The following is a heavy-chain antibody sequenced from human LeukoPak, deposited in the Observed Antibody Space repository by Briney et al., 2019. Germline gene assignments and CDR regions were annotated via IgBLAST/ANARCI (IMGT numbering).Heavy chain of an antibody. CDR1: GGSISSSSYY. V-gene: IGHV4-39*01. Sequence: SETLSLTCTVSGGSISSSSYYWGWIRQPPGKGLEWIGSIYYSGSTYYNPSLKSRVTISVDTSKNQFSLKLSSVTAADTAVYYCATPLGAIVYWGQGTLVTVSS. J-gene: IGHJ4*02. CDR2: IYYSGST. D-gene: IGHD3-16*02. CDR3: ATPLGAIVY.